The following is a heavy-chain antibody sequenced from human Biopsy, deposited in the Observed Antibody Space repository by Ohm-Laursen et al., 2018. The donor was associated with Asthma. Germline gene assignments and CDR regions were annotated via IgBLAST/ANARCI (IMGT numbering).Heavy chain of an antibody. D-gene: IGHD2-21*02. V-gene: IGHV4-30-2*06. CDR1: GDSIDSGDYS. CDR3: ARGWNCGGDCYSLDS. CDR2: IYRNGDT. J-gene: IGHJ4*02. Sequence: TLSLTCAVSGDSIDSGDYSWTWTRQSPGVGLEWIGYIYRNGDTYYNPTLKNRVTISIDRSKNQFSLRLRSVTAADTAVYYCARGWNCGGDCYSLDSWGQGTLVTVSS.